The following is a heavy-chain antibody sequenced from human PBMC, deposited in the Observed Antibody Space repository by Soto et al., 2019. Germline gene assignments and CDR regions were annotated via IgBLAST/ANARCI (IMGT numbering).Heavy chain of an antibody. CDR2: ISNDGSVK. J-gene: IGHJ6*02. V-gene: IGHV3-30*18. CDR1: GFNFGGFG. CDR3: AKAGASGSFAYYGMDV. D-gene: IGHD3-10*01. Sequence: PGGSLRLSCTAYGFNFGGFGMQWVRQDPGKWLVWLSVISNDGSVKYYVDSVKGRFTISRDNSKSTLFLQMNSLRGEDTAVYWCAKAGASGSFAYYGMDVWGQGTTVTVSS.